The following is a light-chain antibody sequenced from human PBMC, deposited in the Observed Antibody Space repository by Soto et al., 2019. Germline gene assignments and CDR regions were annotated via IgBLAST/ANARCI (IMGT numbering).Light chain of an antibody. CDR3: QQRSSWPRIT. CDR1: QSVSSNY. CDR2: YPS. V-gene: IGKV3D-20*02. Sequence: ESVLTQSPGSLSLSPVERASVSCRASQSVSSNYLAWFQQKPGQAPRLLSSYPSSRATGIPDRFSGSGSGTDFTLTISRLEPDDVAVYYCQQRSSWPRITFGQGTRLEIK. J-gene: IGKJ5*01.